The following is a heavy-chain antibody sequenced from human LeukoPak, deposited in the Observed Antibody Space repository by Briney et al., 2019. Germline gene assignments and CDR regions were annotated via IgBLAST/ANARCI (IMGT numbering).Heavy chain of an antibody. CDR3: ARDLGIYCASTSCPSDY. V-gene: IGHV1-2*02. D-gene: IGHD2-2*01. Sequence: ASVKLSCKTAGYRFTDYFIHWVRQAPGQGLEWMGWINPNSGGTNYAQKFQGRVTMTRDKSISTAYMELSRLRSDDTAVYSCARDLGIYCASTSCPSDYWGQGTLVTVSS. CDR2: INPNSGGT. CDR1: GYRFTDYF. J-gene: IGHJ4*02.